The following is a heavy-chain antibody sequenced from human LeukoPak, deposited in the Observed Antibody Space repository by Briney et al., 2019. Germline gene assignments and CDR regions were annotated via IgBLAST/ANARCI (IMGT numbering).Heavy chain of an antibody. Sequence: PGGSLRLSCAASGFTFSSYDMNWVRQVPGRGLEWLALISYDGSIKYYAGSVKGRFTISRDNSKNTFYLQLNTLRAEDTAVYYCAKDRLRGGYGFDLMDYWGQGTLVTVSS. D-gene: IGHD5-18*01. J-gene: IGHJ4*02. CDR3: AKDRLRGGYGFDLMDY. CDR1: GFTFSSYD. CDR2: ISYDGSIK. V-gene: IGHV3-30*04.